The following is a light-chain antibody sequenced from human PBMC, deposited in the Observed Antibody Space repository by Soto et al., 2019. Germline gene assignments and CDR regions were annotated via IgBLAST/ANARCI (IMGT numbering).Light chain of an antibody. CDR2: AAS. CDR3: QNYNRAPPAGT. Sequence: DFQMTQSPSSLSASVGDRVTITCRASQGINNHLAWFQQKPGKVPKVLIYAASTLQSGVPSRFSGSGSGTDFTITISSLQPEDVATYYCQNYNRAPPAGTFGGGTKVEIK. CDR1: QGINNH. J-gene: IGKJ4*01. V-gene: IGKV1-27*01.